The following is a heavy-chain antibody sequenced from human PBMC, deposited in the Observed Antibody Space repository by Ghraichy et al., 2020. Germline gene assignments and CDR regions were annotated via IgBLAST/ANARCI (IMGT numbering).Heavy chain of an antibody. CDR1: GFTFSSYA. CDR3: AKEDHSNWDY. CDR2: ISGSGDYT. V-gene: IGHV3-23*01. J-gene: IGHJ4*02. D-gene: IGHD4-11*01. Sequence: GGSLRLSCAASGFTFSSYAMSWVRQTPGGGLEWVSAISGSGDYTYYADSVKGRFTISRDISKNTLYLYLQMNSLRAEDTAVYYCAKEDHSNWDYWGQGTLVTVSS.